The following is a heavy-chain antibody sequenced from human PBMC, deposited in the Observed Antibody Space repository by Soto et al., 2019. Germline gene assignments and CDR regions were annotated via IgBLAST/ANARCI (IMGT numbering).Heavy chain of an antibody. CDR3: ARGFGYSSSWSYFDY. CDR1: GGTFSSYA. D-gene: IGHD6-13*01. V-gene: IGHV1-69*12. J-gene: IGHJ4*02. CDR2: IIPIFGTA. Sequence: QVQLVQSGAEVKKPGSSVKVSCKASGGTFSSYAISWVRQAPGQGLEWMGGIIPIFGTANYAQKFQGRVTIXXDXSXXTAYMELSSLRSEDTAVYYCARGFGYSSSWSYFDYWGQGTLVTVSS.